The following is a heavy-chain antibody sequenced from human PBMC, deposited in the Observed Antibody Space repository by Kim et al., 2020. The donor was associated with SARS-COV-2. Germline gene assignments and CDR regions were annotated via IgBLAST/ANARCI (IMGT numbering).Heavy chain of an antibody. Sequence: GGSLRLSCAASGFTFSSYAMSWVRQAPGKGLEWVSAISGSGGSTYYADSVKGRFTISRDNSKNTLYLQMNSLRAEDTAVYYCAKLGVIGLVVAATPGWGQGTLVTVSS. CDR3: AKLGVIGLVVAATPG. CDR2: ISGSGGST. CDR1: GFTFSSYA. V-gene: IGHV3-23*01. D-gene: IGHD2-15*01. J-gene: IGHJ4*02.